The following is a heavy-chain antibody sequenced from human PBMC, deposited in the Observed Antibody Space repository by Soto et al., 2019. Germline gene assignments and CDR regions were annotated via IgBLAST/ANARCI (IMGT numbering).Heavy chain of an antibody. CDR2: IYYSGST. V-gene: IGHV4-59*01. J-gene: IGHJ4*02. Sequence: QVQLQESGPGLVKPSETLSLTHTVSGGSISSYYWSWIRQPPGKGLEWIGYIYYSGSTNYNPSLMSQVTITVDTSRNQSSLKLISVTAADTAAYYCARVSFVSFDYWGQGSLVTVFS. D-gene: IGHD6-6*01. CDR3: ARVSFVSFDY. CDR1: GGSISSYY.